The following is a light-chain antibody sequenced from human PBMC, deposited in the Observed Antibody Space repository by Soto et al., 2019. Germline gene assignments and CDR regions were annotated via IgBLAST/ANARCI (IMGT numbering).Light chain of an antibody. J-gene: IGKJ5*01. Sequence: EIVLTQSPATLSLSPGERVTLSCRASQSVSNSLAWYQQKPGQPPRLLIYDVSNRATGIPARFSGSGSGTDFTLTIINLEPEDSAVYLCHQRYNWPRVTFGQGTQLEIK. CDR3: HQRYNWPRVT. CDR1: QSVSNS. V-gene: IGKV3-11*01. CDR2: DVS.